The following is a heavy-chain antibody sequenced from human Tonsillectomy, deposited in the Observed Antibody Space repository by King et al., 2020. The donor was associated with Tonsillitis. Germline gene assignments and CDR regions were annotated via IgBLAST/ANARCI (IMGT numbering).Heavy chain of an antibody. CDR1: GFTFSRDW. J-gene: IGHJ2*01. V-gene: IGHV3-7*01. Sequence: DVQLVESGGGLVQPGGSLRLSCVVSGFTFSRDWMSWVRQAPGKGLEWVATIKQHGGEIYYVDSVKGRFTISRDTAKNSLYLQMNSLRAEDTAVYYCVGVNGVDKGGYWYFDLWGRGTLVTVSS. D-gene: IGHD3-10*01. CDR2: IKQHGGEI. CDR3: VGVNGVDKGGYWYFDL.